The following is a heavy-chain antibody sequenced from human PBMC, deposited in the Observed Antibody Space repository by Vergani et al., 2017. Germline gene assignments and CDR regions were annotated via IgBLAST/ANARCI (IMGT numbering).Heavy chain of an antibody. Sequence: QLQLQESGSGLVKPSQTLSLTCAVSGGSISSGGYSWSWIRQPPGKGLEWIGYIYHSGSTYYNPSPKSRVTISVERSKNQFSLKLSSVTAADTAVYYCARGVRNNVLMVYAIYFDYWGQGTLVTVSS. D-gene: IGHD2-8*01. J-gene: IGHJ4*02. CDR3: ARGVRNNVLMVYAIYFDY. CDR2: IYHSGST. V-gene: IGHV4-30-2*01. CDR1: GGSISSGGYS.